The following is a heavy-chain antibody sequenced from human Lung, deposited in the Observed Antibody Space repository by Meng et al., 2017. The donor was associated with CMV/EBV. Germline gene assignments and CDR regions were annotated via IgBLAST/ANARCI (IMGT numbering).Heavy chain of an antibody. D-gene: IGHD1-1*01. CDR3: ARGYSHRFDY. V-gene: IGHV6-1*01. J-gene: IGHJ4*02. CDR1: GDSVSSNSVA. CDR2: TYYRSKWYN. Sequence: SETLSLTCAIPGDSVSSNSVAWNWIRQSPSRGLEWLGRTYYRSKWYNDYAVSVKSRITINPDTSKNQFSLQLKSVTPEDTAVYYCARGYSHRFDYWGQGTLVTVSS.